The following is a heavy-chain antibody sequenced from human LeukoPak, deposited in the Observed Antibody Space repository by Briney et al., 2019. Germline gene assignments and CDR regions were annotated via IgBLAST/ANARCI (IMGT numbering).Heavy chain of an antibody. CDR3: TKDLKWGWDY. D-gene: IGHD2-15*01. CDR1: GFTFSSNN. V-gene: IGHV3-30*02. CDR2: IHHDGNDK. J-gene: IGHJ4*02. Sequence: PGGSLRLSCAASGFTFSSNNMPWVRQAPGEGLEWVTFIHHDGNDKYYADSVKGRFTISRDNSKNTLYLQMNSLRAEDTAMYYYTKDLKWGWDYWGQGTVVTVSS.